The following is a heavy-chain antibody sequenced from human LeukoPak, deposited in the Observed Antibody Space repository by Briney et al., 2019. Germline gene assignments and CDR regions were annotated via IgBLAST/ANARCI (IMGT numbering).Heavy chain of an antibody. V-gene: IGHV4-59*01. J-gene: IGHJ6*02. CDR1: GGSISSYY. CDR3: ARGPDSSSWSPSYYYGMDV. D-gene: IGHD6-13*01. CDR2: IYYSGST. Sequence: SETLSLTCTVSGGSISSYYWSWIRQPPGKGLEWIGYIYYSGSTNYNPSLKSRVTISVDTSKNQFSLKLSSVTAADTAVYYCARGPDSSSWSPSYYYGMDVWGQGTTVTVSS.